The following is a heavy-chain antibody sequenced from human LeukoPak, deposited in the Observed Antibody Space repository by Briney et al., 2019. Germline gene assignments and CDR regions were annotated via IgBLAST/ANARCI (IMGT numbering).Heavy chain of an antibody. J-gene: IGHJ6*03. CDR1: GFTFSNYG. D-gene: IGHD3-10*01. V-gene: IGHV3-30*02. CDR3: AKEGAYSGSGSYIGHYMDV. Sequence: GGSLRLSCAASGFTFSNYGMHWVRQAPGKGLEWVAFIGYDASNKYYGDSVKGRFTISRDNSENSLYLQMNSLRAEDTAVYYCAKEGAYSGSGSYIGHYMDVWGKGTMATVSS. CDR2: IGYDASNK.